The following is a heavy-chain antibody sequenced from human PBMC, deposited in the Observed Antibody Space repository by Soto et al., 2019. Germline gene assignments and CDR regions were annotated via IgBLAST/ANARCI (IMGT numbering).Heavy chain of an antibody. CDR1: EYTFTGYD. CDR2: MNPNSGNT. Sequence: GASLKVSCKASEYTFTGYDINWVRQAPGQGLEWMGWMNPNSGNTGYAQKFQGRVTMTRNTSISTAYMELSSLRSEDTAVYYCARGRGYSYDHNWLDPWGQGTLVTVSS. CDR3: ARGRGYSYDHNWLDP. D-gene: IGHD5-18*01. J-gene: IGHJ5*02. V-gene: IGHV1-8*01.